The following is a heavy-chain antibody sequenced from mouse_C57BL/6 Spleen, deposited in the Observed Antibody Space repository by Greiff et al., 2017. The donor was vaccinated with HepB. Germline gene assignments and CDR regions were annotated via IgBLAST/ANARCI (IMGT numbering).Heavy chain of an antibody. CDR2: INPSSGYT. CDR1: GYTFTSYW. J-gene: IGHJ4*01. D-gene: IGHD2-1*01. Sequence: QVQLQQPGAELVMPGASVKLSCKASGYTFTSYWMHWVKQRPGQGLEWIGYINPSSGYTKYNQKFKDKATLTADKSSSTAYMQLSSLTYEDSAVYYCARIYYDYAMDYWGQGTSVTVSS. CDR3: ARIYYDYAMDY. V-gene: IGHV1-7*01.